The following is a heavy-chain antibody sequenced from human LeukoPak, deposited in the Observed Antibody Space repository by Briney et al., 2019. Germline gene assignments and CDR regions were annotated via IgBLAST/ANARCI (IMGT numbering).Heavy chain of an antibody. V-gene: IGHV4-59*08. J-gene: IGHJ5*02. CDR3: VRGCSAGTPRNWFDP. D-gene: IGHD6-13*01. CDR2: IYSSGST. CDR1: GGSISSYY. Sequence: SETLSLTCTVSGGSISSYYWSWIRQPPGKGLEWIGYIYSSGSTNYNPSLKSRVTISVDTSKNQFSLKPSSVTAADTAVYYCVRGCSAGTPRNWFDPWGQGTLVTVSS.